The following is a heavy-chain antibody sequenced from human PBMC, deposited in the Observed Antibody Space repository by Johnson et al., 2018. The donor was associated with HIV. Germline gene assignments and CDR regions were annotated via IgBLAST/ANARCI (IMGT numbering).Heavy chain of an antibody. CDR2: INWNGGST. D-gene: IGHD2-21*02. Sequence: VQLVESGGGLVQPGGSLRLSCAASGFTFDDYGMSWVRQAPGKGLEWVSGINWNGGSTGYADSVKGRFTISRDNAKNSLYLQMSSLRAEDTALYYCVRVGKYCGGDCYSGVDAYDIWGQGTVVIVSS. CDR1: GFTFDDYG. V-gene: IGHV3-20*04. J-gene: IGHJ3*02. CDR3: VRVGKYCGGDCYSGVDAYDI.